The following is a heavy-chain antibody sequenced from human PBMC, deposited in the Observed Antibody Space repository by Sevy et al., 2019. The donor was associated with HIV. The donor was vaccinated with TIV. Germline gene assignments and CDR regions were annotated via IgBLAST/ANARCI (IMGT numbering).Heavy chain of an antibody. J-gene: IGHJ5*02. CDR3: ARGIIASAGTRWFDP. CDR2: IYTSGST. CDR1: GGSISSYY. Sequence: SETLSLTCTVSGGSISSYYWSWIRQPAGKGLEWIGRIYTSGSTNYNPSLKSRVTMSVDTSKNQFSLKLSSVTAADTAVYYCARGIIASAGTRWFDPWGHGTLVTVSS. V-gene: IGHV4-4*07. D-gene: IGHD6-13*01.